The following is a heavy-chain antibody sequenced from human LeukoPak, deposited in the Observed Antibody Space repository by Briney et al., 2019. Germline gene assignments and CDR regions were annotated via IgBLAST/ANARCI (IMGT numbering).Heavy chain of an antibody. Sequence: SVKVSCKASGYTFTSYAISWVRQAPGQGLEWMGGIIPIFGTANYAQKFQGRVTITADESTSTAYMELSSLRSEDTAVYYCARSEAYIAAPENDWGQGTLVTVSS. CDR1: GYTFTSYA. V-gene: IGHV1-69*13. CDR2: IIPIFGTA. CDR3: ARSEAYIAAPEND. J-gene: IGHJ4*02. D-gene: IGHD6-13*01.